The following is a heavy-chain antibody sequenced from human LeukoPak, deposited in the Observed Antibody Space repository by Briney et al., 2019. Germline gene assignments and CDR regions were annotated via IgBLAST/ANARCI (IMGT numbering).Heavy chain of an antibody. CDR1: GGSISSDY. V-gene: IGHV4-4*08. CDR3: ARDAGAPYGMDV. D-gene: IGHD3-10*01. J-gene: IGHJ6*02. CDR2: IFSSGST. Sequence: SETLSLTCTVSGGSISSDYWTWIRQPPGKGLEWIGYIFSSGSTNSNPSLKSRVTISIDTSKNQFSLKLTSVTAADTAVYYCARDAGAPYGMDVWGQGTTVTVSS.